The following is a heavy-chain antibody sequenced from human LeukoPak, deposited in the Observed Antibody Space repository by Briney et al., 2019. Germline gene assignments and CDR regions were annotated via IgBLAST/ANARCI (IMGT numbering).Heavy chain of an antibody. J-gene: IGHJ4*02. V-gene: IGHV1-46*01. CDR2: INPSGGST. D-gene: IGHD1-1*01. CDR1: GYTFIIYY. Sequence: ASVKVSCKASGYTFIIYYIHWVRQAPGQGLEWMGIINPSGGSTSYAQKFQGGVTMTRDTSTSTVYMELSSLRSENTAVYYCARAKQLFDYWGQGTLVTVSS. CDR3: ARAKQLFDY.